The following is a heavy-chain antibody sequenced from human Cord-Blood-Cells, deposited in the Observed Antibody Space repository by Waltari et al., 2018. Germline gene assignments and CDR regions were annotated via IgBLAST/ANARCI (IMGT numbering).Heavy chain of an antibody. CDR3: ARDKSSSWYGKSDYYFDY. D-gene: IGHD6-13*01. V-gene: IGHV3-33*01. CDR2: IWYDGSNK. Sequence: GLEWVAVIWYDGSNKYYADSVKGRFTISRDNSKNTLYLQMNSLRAEDTAVYYCARDKSSSWYGKSDYYFDYWGQGTLVTVSS. J-gene: IGHJ4*02.